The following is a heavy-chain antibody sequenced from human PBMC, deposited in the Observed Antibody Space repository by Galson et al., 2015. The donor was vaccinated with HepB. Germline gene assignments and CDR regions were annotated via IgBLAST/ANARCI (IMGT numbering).Heavy chain of an antibody. CDR2: ISSSSKYR. D-gene: IGHD3-22*01. Sequence: SLRLSCAVSGFTFSTYSMGWVRQAPGKGLEWVSSISSSSKYRYYADSVRGRFTISRDNAKNSLYLQMNSLRAEDTAMYYRARDWRPGGGEVVVLALFDYWGQGTLVTVSS. CDR1: GFTFSTYS. J-gene: IGHJ4*02. V-gene: IGHV3-21*01. CDR3: ARDWRPGGGEVVVLALFDY.